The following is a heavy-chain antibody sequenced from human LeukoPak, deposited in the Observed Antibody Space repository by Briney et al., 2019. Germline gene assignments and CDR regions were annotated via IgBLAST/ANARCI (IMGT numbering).Heavy chain of an antibody. J-gene: IGHJ6*03. CDR2: IYHSGST. CDR1: GYSISSGYY. V-gene: IGHV4-38-2*02. Sequence: SETLSLTCTVSGYSISSGYYWGWIRQPPGKGLEWIGSIYHSGSTYYNPSLKSRVTISVDTSKNQFSLKLSSVTAADTAVYCCARGLPAATVGYYMDVWGKGTTVTVSS. CDR3: ARGLPAATVGYYMDV. D-gene: IGHD2-2*01.